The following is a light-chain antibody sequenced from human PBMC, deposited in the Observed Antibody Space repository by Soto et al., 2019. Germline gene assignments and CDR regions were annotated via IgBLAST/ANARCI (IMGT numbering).Light chain of an antibody. CDR3: AAWDDSLSSYV. J-gene: IGLJ1*01. CDR2: MNN. CDR1: SSNIGSDY. Sequence: QSVLTQPPSASGTPGQRVTISCPGSSSNIGSDYVYWYQQLPGTAPKLLIYMNNQRSSGVPERFSGSKSGTSASLAISGLRSEDEADYYCAAWDDSLSSYVFGTGTKLTVL. V-gene: IGLV1-47*01.